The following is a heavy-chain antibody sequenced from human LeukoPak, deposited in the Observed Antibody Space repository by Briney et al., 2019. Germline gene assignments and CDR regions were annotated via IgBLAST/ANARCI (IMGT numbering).Heavy chain of an antibody. CDR1: GFTFSSYW. J-gene: IGHJ4*02. CDR2: INSDGSST. D-gene: IGHD3-22*01. V-gene: IGHV3-74*01. Sequence: PGGSLRLSCAASGFTFSSYWMHWVRHAPGKGLVWVSRINSDGSSTSYADSVKGRFTISRDNAKNTLYLKMNSLRAEDTAVYYCAREYYDSSGYWALFDYWGQGTLVTVSS. CDR3: AREYYDSSGYWALFDY.